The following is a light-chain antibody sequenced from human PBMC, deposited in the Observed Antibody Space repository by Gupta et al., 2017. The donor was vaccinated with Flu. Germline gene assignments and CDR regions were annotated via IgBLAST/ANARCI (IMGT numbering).Light chain of an antibody. CDR2: GAS. V-gene: IGKV3-15*01. Sequence: EIVMTQSPATLSVSPGERATLSCRASQSVSNDLAWYQQKPGQAPRLLIYGASTRATGIAARFNGSGSGTEFTLTISSLQSEDFAVYYCQQYNNWPPLTFGGGTKVEIK. CDR1: QSVSND. CDR3: QQYNNWPPLT. J-gene: IGKJ4*01.